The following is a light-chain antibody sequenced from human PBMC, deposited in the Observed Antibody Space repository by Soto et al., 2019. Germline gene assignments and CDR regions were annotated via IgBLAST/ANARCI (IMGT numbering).Light chain of an antibody. V-gene: IGKV3-20*01. Sequence: IVLTQTPGTLSLSPGERATLSCRASQSVSNNYLAWYQQRPGQAPRLLIYDASSRATGIPDRFSGSGSGKDFSLTISRVEPVDFAVYYCQQYETSPRAFGQGTKVEIK. J-gene: IGKJ1*01. CDR3: QQYETSPRA. CDR1: QSVSNNY. CDR2: DAS.